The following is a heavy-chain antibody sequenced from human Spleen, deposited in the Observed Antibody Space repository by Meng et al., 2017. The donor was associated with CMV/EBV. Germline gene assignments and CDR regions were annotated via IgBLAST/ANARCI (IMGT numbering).Heavy chain of an antibody. D-gene: IGHD6-19*01. CDR1: GFSFSDYY. CDR2: ISSSGSTT. CDR3: ARESGSGQYYFDY. J-gene: IGHJ4*02. V-gene: IGHV3-11*04. Sequence: GGSLRLSCAASGFSFSDYYMSWIRQAPGKGLEWVSYISSSGSTTYYADSVKGRFTISRDNAKNSLYLQMNSLRAEDTAVYYCARESGSGQYYFDYWGQGTLVTVSS.